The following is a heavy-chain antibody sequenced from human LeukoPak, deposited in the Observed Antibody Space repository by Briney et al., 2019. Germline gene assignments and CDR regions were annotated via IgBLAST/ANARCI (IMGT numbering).Heavy chain of an antibody. V-gene: IGHV3-7*01. CDR2: IKQDGSEK. J-gene: IGHJ4*02. CDR1: GFTFSSYW. CDR3: ARSRGGFCSSTSCSCGLDY. Sequence: GGSLRLSCAASGFTFSSYWMSWVRQAPGKGLEWVANIKQDGSEKYYVDSVKGRFTISRDNAKNSLYLQMNSLRAEDTAVYYCARSRGGFCSSTSCSCGLDYWGQGTLVTVSS. D-gene: IGHD2-2*01.